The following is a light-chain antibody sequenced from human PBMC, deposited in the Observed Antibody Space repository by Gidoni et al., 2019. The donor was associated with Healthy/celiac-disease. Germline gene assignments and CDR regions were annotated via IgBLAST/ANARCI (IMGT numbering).Light chain of an antibody. J-gene: IGKJ5*01. CDR1: QSISSY. V-gene: IGKV1-39*01. CDR3: QQSYSTPPAT. Sequence: DIQMTQSQSSLSASVGDRVTITCRASQSISSYLNWYQQKPGKAPKLLIYAASSLQSGVPSRFSGSGSGTDFTLTISSLQPEDFATYYCQQSYSTPPATFXQXTRLEIK. CDR2: AAS.